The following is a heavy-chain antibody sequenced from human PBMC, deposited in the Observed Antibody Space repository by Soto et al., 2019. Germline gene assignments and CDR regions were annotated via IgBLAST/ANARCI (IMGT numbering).Heavy chain of an antibody. CDR2: IHFSGSS. CDR3: ARSFGQYSSSFVYFDD. Sequence: SETLSLTCSVSGGSMSSSKYYWSWIRQHPGKGLEWIAYIHFSGSSYYNPSLKSRVTISIDTSKNQFSLNMRSLTAADSAVYYCARSFGQYSSSFVYFDDWGQGTLVTVSS. CDR1: GGSMSSSKYY. V-gene: IGHV4-31*03. J-gene: IGHJ4*02. D-gene: IGHD6-6*01.